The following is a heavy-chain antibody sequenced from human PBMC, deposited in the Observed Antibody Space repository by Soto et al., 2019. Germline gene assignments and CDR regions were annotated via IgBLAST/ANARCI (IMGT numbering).Heavy chain of an antibody. D-gene: IGHD6-13*01. CDR1: GFTFSSYA. CDR2: ISGSGGST. J-gene: IGHJ4*02. V-gene: IGHV3-23*01. CDR3: AKDLVPGGSSSWYSPAIYFDY. Sequence: GGSLRLSCAASGFTFSSYAMSWVRQAPGKGLEWVSAISGSGGSTYYADSVKGRFTISRDNSKNTLYLQMNSLRAEDTAVYYCAKDLVPGGSSSWYSPAIYFDYWGQGTLVTVSS.